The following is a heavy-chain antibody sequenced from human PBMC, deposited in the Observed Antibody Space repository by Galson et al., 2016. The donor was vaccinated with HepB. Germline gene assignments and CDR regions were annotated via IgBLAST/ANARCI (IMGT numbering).Heavy chain of an antibody. Sequence: SLRLSCAPSGFTFRTYSMHWVRQAPGKGLEWVALVSFGGKNKFYADSVKGRFTISKDNSQSTLFLQMNSLRTDDTAVYFCARDRRPAGAFKSDRVGAADYWGQGTLVSVSS. D-gene: IGHD1-26*01. CDR3: ARDRRPAGAFKSDRVGAADY. V-gene: IGHV3-30*04. CDR1: GFTFRTYS. CDR2: VSFGGKNK. J-gene: IGHJ4*02.